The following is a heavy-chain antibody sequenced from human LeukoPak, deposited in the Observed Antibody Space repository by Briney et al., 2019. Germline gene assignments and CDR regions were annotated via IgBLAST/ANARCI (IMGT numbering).Heavy chain of an antibody. V-gene: IGHV3-66*01. CDR2: IYAGGNT. CDR1: GFTLNTNY. Sequence: GGSLRLSCAASGFTLNTNYMNWVRQVPGKGLEWVSVIYAGGNTYYADSVKERFTISRDNSRNTLYLQMNSLRGDDTAVYYCAREVYSSTWYDLWGQGTLVTVSS. D-gene: IGHD6-13*01. J-gene: IGHJ4*02. CDR3: AREVYSSTWYDL.